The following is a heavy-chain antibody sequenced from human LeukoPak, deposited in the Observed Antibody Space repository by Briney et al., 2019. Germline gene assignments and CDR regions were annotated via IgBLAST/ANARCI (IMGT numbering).Heavy chain of an antibody. CDR3: ARGATTVVPYYYFMDV. Sequence: SVKVSCKASGYTFTSYGISWVRQAPGQGLEWLGGIIPIFGTANYAQKFQGRVTITADESTSTAYMELSSLRSEDTAVYYCARGATTVVPYYYFMDVWGKGTTVTGSS. D-gene: IGHD4-23*01. CDR2: IIPIFGTA. J-gene: IGHJ6*03. V-gene: IGHV1-69*13. CDR1: GYTFTSYG.